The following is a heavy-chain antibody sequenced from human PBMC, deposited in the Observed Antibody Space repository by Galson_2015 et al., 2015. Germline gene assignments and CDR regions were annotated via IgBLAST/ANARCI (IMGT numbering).Heavy chain of an antibody. V-gene: IGHV3-33*01. CDR2: IWFDGSSE. CDR1: GFTFSSYG. D-gene: IGHD3-3*01. CDR3: ARDLRAAIFGVGHSYGMDV. Sequence: SLRLSCAASGFTFSSYGMRWVRRAPGKGLEWVALIWFDGSSEYYADSVKGRFTISRDNSKNTLYLQMNSLRAEDTAVYYCARDLRAAIFGVGHSYGMDVWGQGTTVTVSS. J-gene: IGHJ6*02.